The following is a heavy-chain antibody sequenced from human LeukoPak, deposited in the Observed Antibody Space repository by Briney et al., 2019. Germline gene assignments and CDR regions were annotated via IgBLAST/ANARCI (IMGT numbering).Heavy chain of an antibody. J-gene: IGHJ3*02. D-gene: IGHD1-14*01. Sequence: PSETLSLTCAVYGGSFSGYYWRWIRQPPGKGLEWIGEINHSGSTNYNPSLKSRVTISVDTSKNQFSLKLSSVTAADTAVYYCARTNQISETAFDIWGQGTMVIVTS. CDR2: INHSGST. CDR1: GGSFSGYY. V-gene: IGHV4-34*01. CDR3: ARTNQISETAFDI.